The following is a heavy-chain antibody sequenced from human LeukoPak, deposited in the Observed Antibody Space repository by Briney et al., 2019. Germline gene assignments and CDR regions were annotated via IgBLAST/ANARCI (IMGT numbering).Heavy chain of an antibody. CDR3: AREYLGRYSGSYLSTDY. CDR1: GYTFTGYY. D-gene: IGHD1-26*01. V-gene: IGHV1-18*04. CDR2: ISAYNGNT. Sequence: GASVKVSCKASGYTFTGYYMHWVRQAPGQGLEWMGWISAYNGNTNYAQKLQGRVTMTTDTSTSTAYMELRSLRSDDTAVYYCAREYLGRYSGSYLSTDYWGQGTLVTVSS. J-gene: IGHJ4*02.